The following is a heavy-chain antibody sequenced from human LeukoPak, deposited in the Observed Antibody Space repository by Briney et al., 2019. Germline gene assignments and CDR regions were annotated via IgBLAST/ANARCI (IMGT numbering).Heavy chain of an antibody. CDR1: GFTFSDYY. D-gene: IGHD1-1*01. V-gene: IGHV3-11*05. J-gene: IGHJ4*02. CDR2: IISSSSYT. Sequence: KPGGSLRLSCAASGFTFSDYYMSWIRQAPGKGLEWVSYIISSSSYTNYADSVKGRFTISRDNAKNSLYLQMNSLRAEDTAVYYCARDRTTGTRWGQGTLVTVSS. CDR3: ARDRTTGTR.